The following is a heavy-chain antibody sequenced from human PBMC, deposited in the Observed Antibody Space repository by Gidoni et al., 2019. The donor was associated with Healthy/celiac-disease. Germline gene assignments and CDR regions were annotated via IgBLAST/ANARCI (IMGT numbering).Heavy chain of an antibody. V-gene: IGHV1-18*01. D-gene: IGHD3-10*01. Sequence: QVPLVQSGAEVKKPGASVKVSCKASGYTFTSYGISWVRQAPGQGLAWMGWISAYNGNTNYAQKRQGRVTMTTNTTTSKAYMELGSLRSDDTAVYYCARGGRGVTSPLFDPWGQGTLVTVSS. CDR1: GYTFTSYG. CDR2: ISAYNGNT. CDR3: ARGGRGVTSPLFDP. J-gene: IGHJ5*02.